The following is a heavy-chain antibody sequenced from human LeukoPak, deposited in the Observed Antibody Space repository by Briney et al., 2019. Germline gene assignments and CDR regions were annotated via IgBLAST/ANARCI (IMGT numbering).Heavy chain of an antibody. CDR1: RFTFINYD. CDR2: IGTSGGT. D-gene: IGHD1-1*01. Sequence: GGSLRLSCAASRFTFINYDMRWVRQAAGKGLEWVSAIGTSGGTYYGDCVEGRFTISREDDKNSLYLQMNSLRAGDTAVYYCVRGGKAYNDERSFDSWGQGTLVTVSS. CDR3: VRGGKAYNDERSFDS. V-gene: IGHV3-13*01. J-gene: IGHJ5*01.